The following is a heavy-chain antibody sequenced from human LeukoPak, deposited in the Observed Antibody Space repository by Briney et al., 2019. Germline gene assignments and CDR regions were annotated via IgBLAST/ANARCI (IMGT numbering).Heavy chain of an antibody. D-gene: IGHD3-22*01. CDR3: ARDRYYDSSGGYYYFYGMDV. CDR2: INTGDDDT. V-gene: IGHV1-3*04. CDR1: GYTFTSYA. Sequence: ASVKVSCKASGYTFTSYAMHWVRQAPGQRLEWMGWINTGDDDTKYSQIFQGRVTITKDTSASTAYMELSNLRSEDTAVYYCARDRYYDSSGGYYYFYGMDVWGQGTTVTVSS. J-gene: IGHJ6*02.